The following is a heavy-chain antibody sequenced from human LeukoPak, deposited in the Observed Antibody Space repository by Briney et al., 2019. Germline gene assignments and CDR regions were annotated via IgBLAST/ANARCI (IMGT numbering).Heavy chain of an antibody. CDR1: VFSLSTSGMR. CDR3: ARQYSSSSNFDY. D-gene: IGHD6-6*01. CDR2: IDWDDDK. Sequence: ESGPALVKPTQTLTLTCTFSVFSLSTSGMRVSWIRQPPGQALEWLARIDWDDDKFYSTSLKTRLTISKDTSKNQVVLTMTNMDPVDTATYYCARQYSSSSNFDYWGQGTLVTVSS. V-gene: IGHV2-70*04. J-gene: IGHJ4*02.